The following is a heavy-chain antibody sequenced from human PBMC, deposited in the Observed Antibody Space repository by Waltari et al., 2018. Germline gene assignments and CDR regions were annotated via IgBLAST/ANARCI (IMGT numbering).Heavy chain of an antibody. J-gene: IGHJ6*03. D-gene: IGHD6-6*01. Sequence: QVQLVQSGAEVKKPGSSVKVSCKASGGTFSSYAISWVRQAPGQGLEWMGGVIPICVTEIYAKKVQGRVTITADESTSTAYMELSSLRSEDTAVYYCARGGAARTRSGYYYYYMDVWGKGTTVTVSS. CDR1: GGTFSSYA. CDR3: ARGGAARTRSGYYYYYMDV. V-gene: IGHV1-69*12. CDR2: VIPICVTE.